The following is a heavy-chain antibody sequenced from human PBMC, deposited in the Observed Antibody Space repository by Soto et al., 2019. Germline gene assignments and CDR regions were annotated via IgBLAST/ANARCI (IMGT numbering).Heavy chain of an antibody. D-gene: IGHD3-10*01. V-gene: IGHV4-61*01. CDR1: GGSVSSGSYY. CDR2: IYYSGST. J-gene: IGHJ6*02. CDR3: ARAGYYGSGSYYSSRYYTGMDF. Sequence: SENLSLTCTVSGGSVSSGSYYWSWIRQPPGKGLEWIGYIYYSGSTNYNPSLKSRVTISVDTSKNQFSLKLSSVTAADTAVYYCARAGYYGSGSYYSSRYYTGMDFSGQGTSLT.